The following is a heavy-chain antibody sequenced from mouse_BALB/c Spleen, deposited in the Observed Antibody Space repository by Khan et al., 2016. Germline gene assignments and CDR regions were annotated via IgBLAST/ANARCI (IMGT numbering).Heavy chain of an antibody. CDR1: GYTFSSYW. CDR3: ARCSDY. J-gene: IGHJ2*01. V-gene: IGHV1-9*01. CDR2: ILPTTGNT. Sequence: QVQLQQSGAELMKPGASVKISCKATGYTFSSYWIEWVKQRPGHGLEWIGEILPTTGNTNYNEKFKGKATFTADTISNTAYMQLSSLTSEDSAVYYCARCSDYWGQGTTLTVSS.